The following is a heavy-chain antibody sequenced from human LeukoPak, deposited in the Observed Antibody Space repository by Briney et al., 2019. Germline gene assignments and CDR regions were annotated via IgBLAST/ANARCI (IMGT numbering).Heavy chain of an antibody. CDR2: ISAYNGNT. V-gene: IGHV1-18*01. J-gene: IGHJ4*02. CDR3: ARDSPDRSGTYYNDSPDY. D-gene: IGHD3-10*01. Sequence: GASVKVSCKASGYTFSSYGISWVRQAPGQGLEWMGWISAYNGNTNYRQKLQGRVTMTTDTSTSTAYMDLRSLRSDDTAIYYCARDSPDRSGTYYNDSPDYWGQGTLVTVSS. CDR1: GYTFSSYG.